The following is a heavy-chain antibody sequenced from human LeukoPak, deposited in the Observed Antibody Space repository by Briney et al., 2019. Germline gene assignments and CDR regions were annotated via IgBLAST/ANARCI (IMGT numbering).Heavy chain of an antibody. V-gene: IGHV1-69*05. Sequence: GSSVKVSCKASGGTFSSYAISWVRQAPGQGLEWMGGIIPIFGTANYAQKFQGRVTITTDESTRTAYMELGSLRSEDTAVYYCGYSYGYRRYYYYYYMDVWGKGTTVTVSS. CDR2: IIPIFGTA. CDR1: GGTFSSYA. J-gene: IGHJ6*03. CDR3: GYSYGYRRYYYYYYMDV. D-gene: IGHD5-18*01.